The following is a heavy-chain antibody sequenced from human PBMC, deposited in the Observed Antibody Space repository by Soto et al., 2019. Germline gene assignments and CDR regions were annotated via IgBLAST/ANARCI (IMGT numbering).Heavy chain of an antibody. J-gene: IGHJ4*02. V-gene: IGHV3-33*01. Sequence: QVQLVESGGGVVQPGRSLRLSCAASGFTFSSYGMHWVRQAPGKGLEWVAVIWYDGSNKYYADSVKGRFTISRDNSKNTLYLQMNSLRAEDTAVYYCARVDYYGSGSYFDYWGQGTLVTVSS. D-gene: IGHD3-10*01. CDR1: GFTFSSYG. CDR2: IWYDGSNK. CDR3: ARVDYYGSGSYFDY.